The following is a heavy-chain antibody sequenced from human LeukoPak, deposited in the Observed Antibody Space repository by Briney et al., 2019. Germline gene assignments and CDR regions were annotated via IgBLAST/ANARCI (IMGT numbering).Heavy chain of an antibody. Sequence: GGSLRLSCAASGFTFISCAMSWVRQAPGKGLEWVSVISGSGGSTYYADSVKGRFTISRDNSKNTLYLQMNSLRAEDTAVYYCAKDRCSGGSCYLLDYWGQGTLVTVSS. V-gene: IGHV3-23*01. J-gene: IGHJ4*02. CDR2: ISGSGGST. CDR1: GFTFISCA. D-gene: IGHD2-15*01. CDR3: AKDRCSGGSCYLLDY.